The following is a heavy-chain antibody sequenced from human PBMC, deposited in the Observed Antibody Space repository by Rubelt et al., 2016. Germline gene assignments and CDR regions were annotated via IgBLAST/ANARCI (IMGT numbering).Heavy chain of an antibody. CDR3: ARDRAGGSFDY. D-gene: IGHD3-16*01. J-gene: IGHJ4*02. V-gene: IGHV3-48*04. Sequence: EVQLLESGGGLVQPGGSLRLSCAASGFTFSSYAMSLVRQAPGKGLEWLSFITSTSGTIYYADSVKGRFTISRDNAKNSLYLQLNSLRAEDTAVYYCARDRAGGSFDYWGQGTLVTVSS. CDR2: ITSTSGTI. CDR1: GFTFSSYA.